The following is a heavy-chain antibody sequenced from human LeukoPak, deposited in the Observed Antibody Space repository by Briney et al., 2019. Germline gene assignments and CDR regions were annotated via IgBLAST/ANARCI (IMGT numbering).Heavy chain of an antibody. CDR1: GGSISSYY. V-gene: IGHV4-59*01. J-gene: IGHJ5*02. D-gene: IGHD6-13*01. CDR2: IYYSGST. Sequence: SEILSLTCTVSGGSISSYYWSWIRQPPGKGLEWIGYIYYSGSTNYNPSLKSRVTISVDTSKNQFSLKLSSVTAADTAVYYCARGPGILDPWGQGTLVTVSS. CDR3: ARGPGILDP.